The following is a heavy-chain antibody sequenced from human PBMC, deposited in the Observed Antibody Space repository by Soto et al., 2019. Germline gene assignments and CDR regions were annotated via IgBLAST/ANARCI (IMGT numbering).Heavy chain of an antibody. CDR2: IFDAATA. Sequence: QVQLQESGPGLMKPSGTLSLICSVSGESVGRGTNYWSWVRQAPGRGLAWIGYIFDAATAIYNPSFESRVSISLDAAKNQVSLKLTSVTAADTAIYYCARDRRGRADGFIYYYGMEVLGPGTSVTVSS. CDR1: GESVGRGTNY. CDR3: ARDRRGRADGFIYYYGMEV. J-gene: IGHJ6*02. D-gene: IGHD6-13*01. V-gene: IGHV4-61*01.